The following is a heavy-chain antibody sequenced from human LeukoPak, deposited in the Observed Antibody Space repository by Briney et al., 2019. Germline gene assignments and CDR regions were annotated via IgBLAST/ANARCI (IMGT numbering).Heavy chain of an antibody. V-gene: IGHV3-74*01. J-gene: IGHJ3*02. CDR1: GFTFSSYW. Sequence: GGSLRLSCAASGFTFSSYWMHWVRQAPGKGLVWLSRVNGDGNITTYADSVRGRFTISRDNAKNTLYLQMNSLRAEDTAVYYCVRRGLVPAFDIWGQGTMVSVTS. CDR2: VNGDGNIT. CDR3: VRRGLVPAFDI. D-gene: IGHD3-10*02.